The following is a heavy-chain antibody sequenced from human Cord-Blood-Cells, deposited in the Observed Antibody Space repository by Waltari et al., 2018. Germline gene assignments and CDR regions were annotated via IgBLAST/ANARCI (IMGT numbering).Heavy chain of an antibody. D-gene: IGHD1-20*01. J-gene: IGHJ4*02. CDR1: GFTFSSYS. CDR3: ARAPQVNYYFDY. V-gene: IGHV3-21*01. CDR2: HSSMSSYI. Sequence: EVQLVESGGGLVKPGGSLRLSCAASGFTFSSYSMNWVRQAPGKGLEWVSSHSSMSSYIYYAASVKGRFTISRDNAKNSLYLQMNSLRAEDTAVYYCARAPQVNYYFDYWGQGTLVTVSS.